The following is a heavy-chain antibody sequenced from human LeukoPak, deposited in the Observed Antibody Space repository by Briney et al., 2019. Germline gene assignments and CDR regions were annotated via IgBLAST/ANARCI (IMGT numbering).Heavy chain of an antibody. D-gene: IGHD2-21*01. J-gene: IGHJ4*02. V-gene: IGHV3-15*07. CDR3: ITPLPYSAQ. Sequence: GGSLRLSCAASGFTFRNAYINWVRQAPGEGLEGVGRIKPKTDGETTEYAAPVKGRFSISRDDSKNMLYLQMNSLKTEDTAVYYCITPLPYSAQGGQGTLVTVSS. CDR2: IKPKTDGETT. CDR1: GFTFRNAY.